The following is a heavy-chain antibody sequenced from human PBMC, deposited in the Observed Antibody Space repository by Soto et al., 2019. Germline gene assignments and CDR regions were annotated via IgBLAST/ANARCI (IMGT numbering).Heavy chain of an antibody. CDR3: ARGSGHQLLAY. V-gene: IGHV4-59*08. CDR2: IYYSGST. Sequence: PSVTMSLTWPFAWGSSGSYYLGLIRQPPGKGLGWIGYIYYSGSTNYNPSLKSRVTISVDTSKNQFSLKLSSVTAADTVVYYCARGSGHQLLAYWGQGTLVPVSS. D-gene: IGHD2-15*01. J-gene: IGHJ4*02. CDR1: WGSSGSYY.